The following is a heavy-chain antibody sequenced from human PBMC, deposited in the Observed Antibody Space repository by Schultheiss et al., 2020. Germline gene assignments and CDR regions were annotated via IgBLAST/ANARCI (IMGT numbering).Heavy chain of an antibody. CDR1: GGSFSGYY. Sequence: SETLSLTCAVYGGSFSGYYWSWIRQPPGKGLEWIGEINHSGSTNYNPSLKSRVTISVDTSKNQFSLKLSSVTAADTAVYYCASDPPYCSGGSCYSQYYFDYWGQGTLVTVSS. D-gene: IGHD2-15*01. J-gene: IGHJ4*02. V-gene: IGHV4-34*01. CDR3: ASDPPYCSGGSCYSQYYFDY. CDR2: INHSGST.